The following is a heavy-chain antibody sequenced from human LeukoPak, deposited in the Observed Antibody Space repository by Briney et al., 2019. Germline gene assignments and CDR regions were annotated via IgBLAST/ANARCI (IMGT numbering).Heavy chain of an antibody. D-gene: IGHD1-26*01. CDR2: IKEDGSER. J-gene: IGHJ4*02. V-gene: IGHV3-7*01. CDR3: ARDLLGWELHYFDY. CDR1: GFTFSSYG. Sequence: PGGSLRLSCAASGFTFSSYGMHWVRQAPGKGLEWVASIKEDGSERYYVDSVKGRFTISRDNAKNSVYLQMNSLRAEDTAVYYCARDLLGWELHYFDYWGQGTLVTVSS.